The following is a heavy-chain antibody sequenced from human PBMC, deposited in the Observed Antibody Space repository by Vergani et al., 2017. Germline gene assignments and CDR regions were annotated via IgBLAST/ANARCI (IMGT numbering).Heavy chain of an antibody. J-gene: IGHJ4*02. V-gene: IGHV4-59*12. CDR1: GGSISSYY. Sequence: QVQLQESGPGLVKPSETLSLTCTVSGGSISSYYWSWTRQPPGKGLEWIGYIYYSGSTYYNPSLKSRVTISVDTSKNQFSLKLSSVTAADTAVYYCARAGPNIVVVPAATPHFDYWGQGTLVTVSS. D-gene: IGHD2-2*01. CDR2: IYYSGST. CDR3: ARAGPNIVVVPAATPHFDY.